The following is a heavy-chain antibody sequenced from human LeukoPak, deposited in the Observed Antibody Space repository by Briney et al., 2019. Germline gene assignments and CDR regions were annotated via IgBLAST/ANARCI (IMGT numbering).Heavy chain of an antibody. D-gene: IGHD2-2*02. CDR3: ARGLYLRYYLVTPVDY. J-gene: IGHJ4*02. CDR2: IKQDGSEK. V-gene: IGHV3-7*01. CDR1: GFTFSSYA. Sequence: PGGALRLSCAASGFTFSSYAMHWVRQAPGKGLEWVANIKQDGSEKYYVDSVKGRFTISRDNAKNSLYLQMNSLRAEDTAVYYCARGLYLRYYLVTPVDYWGQGTLVTVSS.